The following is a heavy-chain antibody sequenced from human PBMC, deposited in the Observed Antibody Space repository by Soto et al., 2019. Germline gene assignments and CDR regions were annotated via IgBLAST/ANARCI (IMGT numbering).Heavy chain of an antibody. CDR3: ARHQSHSSSYVDP. Sequence: QLQLQESGPGLVKPSETLSLTCTVSGGSISSSSYYWGWIRQPPGKGLEWIGSIYYSGSTYYNPSLKRRVTISLDTSKNQFSRKLSSVTAADTAVYYCARHQSHSSSYVDPWGQGTLVTVSS. D-gene: IGHD6-13*01. V-gene: IGHV4-39*01. CDR2: IYYSGST. J-gene: IGHJ5*02. CDR1: GGSISSSSYY.